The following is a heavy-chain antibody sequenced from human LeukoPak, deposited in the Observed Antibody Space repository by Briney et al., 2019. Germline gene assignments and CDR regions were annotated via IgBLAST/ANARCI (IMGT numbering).Heavy chain of an antibody. D-gene: IGHD7-27*01. CDR1: GDSITSGGYY. CDR3: ARVRQLGADAFDI. Sequence: PSETLSLTCAVSGDSITSGGYYWSWIRQPPGMGLEWVGNIFYTGRTYYSPSLKSRVTISVDRSRNQFSLRLTSVTAADTAVYFCARVRQLGADAFDIWGQGTMVTVSS. V-gene: IGHV4-30-2*01. CDR2: IFYTGRT. J-gene: IGHJ3*02.